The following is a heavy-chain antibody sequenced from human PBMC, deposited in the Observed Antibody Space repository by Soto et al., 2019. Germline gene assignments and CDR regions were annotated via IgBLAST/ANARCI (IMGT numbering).Heavy chain of an antibody. D-gene: IGHD5-18*01. Sequence: SETLSLTCTVSGGSISSGGYYWSWIRQHPGKGLEWIGYIYYSGSTYYNPSLKSRVTISVDTSKNQSSLKLSSVTAADTAVYYCARVSRGYSYGLSHYYYGMDVWGQGTTVTVSS. J-gene: IGHJ6*02. V-gene: IGHV4-31*03. CDR3: ARVSRGYSYGLSHYYYGMDV. CDR2: IYYSGST. CDR1: GGSISSGGYY.